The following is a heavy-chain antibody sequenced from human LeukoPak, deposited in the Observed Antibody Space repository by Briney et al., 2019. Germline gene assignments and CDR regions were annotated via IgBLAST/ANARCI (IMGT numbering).Heavy chain of an antibody. D-gene: IGHD6-19*01. CDR2: IRSKANSYAT. J-gene: IGHJ4*02. CDR1: ELAFSGYW. Sequence: PGRSLRLSCAASELAFSGYWMSWGRQAPGKGREWVGRIRSKANSYATAYAASVKGRFTISRDDSKSTAYLQMNSLKIEDTAVYYCTRPYSSGYYWGQGTLVTVSS. CDR3: TRPYSSGYY. V-gene: IGHV3-73*01.